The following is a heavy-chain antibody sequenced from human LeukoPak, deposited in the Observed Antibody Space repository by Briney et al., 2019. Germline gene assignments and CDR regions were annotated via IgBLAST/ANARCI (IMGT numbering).Heavy chain of an antibody. CDR3: ARDKSRGENAFDI. V-gene: IGHV4-61*02. D-gene: IGHD3-16*01. CDR1: GGSDSSGNYY. Sequence: SETLSLTCTVSGGSDSSGNYYWSWIRQPAGRGLEWIGRIYSSESTIYNPSLKSRVTISVDTSKNQFSLKLSSVTAADTAVYHCARDKSRGENAFDIWGQGTMVTVSS. J-gene: IGHJ3*02. CDR2: IYSSEST.